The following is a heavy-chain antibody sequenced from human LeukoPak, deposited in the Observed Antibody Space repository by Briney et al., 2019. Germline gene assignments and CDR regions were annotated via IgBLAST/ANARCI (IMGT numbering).Heavy chain of an antibody. CDR3: ARRRGYFDSGGYFVY. D-gene: IGHD3-22*01. V-gene: IGHV1-8*01. CDR2: MNPNSGNT. Sequence: ASVKVSCKASGYTFGTYDINWVRQAPGQGLEWMGWMNPNSGNTAYAQKFQGRISMTRDTSITTAYMELSSLRSEDTAVYYCARRRGYFDSGGYFVYWGQGSLVTVSS. J-gene: IGHJ4*02. CDR1: GYTFGTYD.